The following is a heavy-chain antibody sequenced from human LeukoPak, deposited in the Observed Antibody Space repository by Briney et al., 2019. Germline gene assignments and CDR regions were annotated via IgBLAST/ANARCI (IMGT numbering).Heavy chain of an antibody. D-gene: IGHD3-10*01. J-gene: IGHJ6*03. CDR2: ISNSGNTI. V-gene: IGHV3-48*03. CDR1: GFTFSTYE. Sequence: PGGSLRLSCAASGFTFSTYEMNWVRQAPGKGLEWISYISNSGNTIYHADSVKGRFTVSRDNSKNTLYLQMNSLRAEDTAVYYGAKDNSPLWFGHGYYYYMDVWGKGTTVTISS. CDR3: AKDNSPLWFGHGYYYYMDV.